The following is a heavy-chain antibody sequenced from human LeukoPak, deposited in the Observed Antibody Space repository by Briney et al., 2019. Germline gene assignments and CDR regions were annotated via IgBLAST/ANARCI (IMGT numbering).Heavy chain of an antibody. Sequence: SETLSLTCTVSGGSISSSSYYWGWIRQPPGKGLEWIGSIYYSGSTYYNPSLKSRVTISVDTSKNQFSLKLSSVTAADTAVYYCARAHPNYGGKGVDYWGQGTLVTVSS. CDR2: IYYSGST. V-gene: IGHV4-39*07. CDR3: ARAHPNYGGKGVDY. CDR1: GGSISSSSYY. D-gene: IGHD4-23*01. J-gene: IGHJ4*02.